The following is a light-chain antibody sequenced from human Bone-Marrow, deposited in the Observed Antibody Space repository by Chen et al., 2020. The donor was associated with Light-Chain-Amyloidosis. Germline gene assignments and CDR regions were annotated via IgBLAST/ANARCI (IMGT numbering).Light chain of an antibody. CDR3: HQYYSFPFT. J-gene: IGKJ5*01. V-gene: IGKV4-1*01. CDR1: QSVLKSSTNKNH. Sequence: DIVMTQSPESLAVSLGERATINSKSSQSVLKSSTNKNHLGWYQEKPGQPPRLLIYWASTRESGVPARFSGSGSGTDFTLSISSLQAEDVAVYFCHQYYSFPFTFCQGTRLVIK. CDR2: WAS.